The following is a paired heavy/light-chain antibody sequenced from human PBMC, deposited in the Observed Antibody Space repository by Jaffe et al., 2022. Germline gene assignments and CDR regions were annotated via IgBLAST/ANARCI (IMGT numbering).Light chain of an antibody. V-gene: IGLV2-11*01. CDR3: CSYAGSYSYV. Sequence: QSALTQPRSVSGSPGQSVTISCTGTSSDVGGYNYVSWYQQHPGKAPKLMIYDVSKRPSGVPDRFSGSKSGNTASLTISGLQAEDEADYYCCSYAGSYSYVFGTGTKVTVL. J-gene: IGLJ1*01. CDR1: SSDVGGYNY. CDR2: DVS.
Heavy chain of an antibody. CDR1: GGTFSSYA. V-gene: IGHV1-69*01. J-gene: IGHJ4*02. D-gene: IGHD3-10*01. Sequence: QVQLVQSGAEVKKPGSSVKVSCKASGGTFSSYAISWVRQAPGQGLEWMGGIIPIFGTANYAQKFQGRVTITADESTSTAYMELSSLRSEDTAVYYCARGAFPTRPYYGSGSYWNFDYWGQGTLVTVSS. CDR2: IIPIFGTA. CDR3: ARGAFPTRPYYGSGSYWNFDY.